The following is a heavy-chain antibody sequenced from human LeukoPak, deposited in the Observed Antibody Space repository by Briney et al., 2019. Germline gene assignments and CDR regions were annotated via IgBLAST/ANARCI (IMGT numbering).Heavy chain of an antibody. CDR1: GFTFSSYS. Sequence: GGSLRLSCAASGFTFSSYSMNWVRQAPGKGLEWVSSISSSSSYIYYADSVKGRFTISRDNAKNSLYLQMNSLRAEDTAVYYCARGLYYYDSSGPQAYWGQGTLVTVSS. D-gene: IGHD3-22*01. V-gene: IGHV3-21*01. CDR2: ISSSSSYI. J-gene: IGHJ4*02. CDR3: ARGLYYYDSSGPQAY.